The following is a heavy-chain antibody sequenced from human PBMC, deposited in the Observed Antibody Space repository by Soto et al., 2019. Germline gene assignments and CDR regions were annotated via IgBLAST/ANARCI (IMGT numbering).Heavy chain of an antibody. CDR3: ASRDPGTSVDY. J-gene: IGHJ4*02. V-gene: IGHV4-4*02. CDR1: GGSLASNNW. CDR2: IYRTGST. D-gene: IGHD1-7*01. Sequence: AVSGGSLASNNWSTCVRQPPGQGLEWIGEIYRTGSTNYNPSLKSRVTISLDKSENQFSLKVTSLTAADTAVYYCASRDPGTSVDYWGQGTLVTVSS.